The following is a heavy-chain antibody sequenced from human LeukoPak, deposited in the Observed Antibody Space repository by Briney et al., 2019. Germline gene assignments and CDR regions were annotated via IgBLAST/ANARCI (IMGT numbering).Heavy chain of an antibody. Sequence: SGGSLRVSCVASRIIVSSNYMTWVRQAPGKGLEWVSVIYSGGSTYYADSVKGRFTISRDNSKNTLYLQMNNLRVEDTAVYYCARDRSWFDPWGQGTPVTVSS. D-gene: IGHD6-19*01. V-gene: IGHV3-66*01. CDR2: IYSGGST. J-gene: IGHJ5*02. CDR3: ARDRSWFDP. CDR1: RIIVSSNY.